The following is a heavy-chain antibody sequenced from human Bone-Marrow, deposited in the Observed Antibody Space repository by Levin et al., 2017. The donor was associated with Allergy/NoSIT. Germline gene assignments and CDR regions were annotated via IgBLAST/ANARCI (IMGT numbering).Heavy chain of an antibody. CDR3: SRPGTGDGYNQLVSDAFDI. D-gene: IGHD5-24*01. V-gene: IGHV5-51*01. CDR1: GYRFTSYW. J-gene: IGHJ3*02. CDR2: INPGDSDT. Sequence: AGESLKISCKGSGYRFTSYWIGWVRQMPGKGLEWMGIINPGDSDTRYSPSFEGQVTISVDKSINTAYVQWSSLKASDTAMYYCSRPGTGDGYNQLVSDAFDIWGQGTMVTVSS.